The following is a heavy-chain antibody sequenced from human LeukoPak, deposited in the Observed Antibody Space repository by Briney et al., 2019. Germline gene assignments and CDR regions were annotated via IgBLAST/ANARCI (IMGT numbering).Heavy chain of an antibody. J-gene: IGHJ4*02. V-gene: IGHV4-39*07. CDR2: IYYSGST. Sequence: PSETLSLTCTVSGGSISSSSYYWGWIRQPPGKGLEWIGSIYYSGSTYYNPSLKSRVTISVDTSKNQFSLKLSSVTAADTAVYYCASSSSSSGYWGQGTLVTVSS. CDR3: ASSSSSSGY. CDR1: GGSISSSSYY. D-gene: IGHD6-13*01.